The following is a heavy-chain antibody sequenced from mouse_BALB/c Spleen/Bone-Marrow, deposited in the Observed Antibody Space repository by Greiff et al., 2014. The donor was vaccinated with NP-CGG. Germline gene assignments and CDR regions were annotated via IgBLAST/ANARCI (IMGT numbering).Heavy chain of an antibody. CDR3: TRSTMMTYFDY. J-gene: IGHJ2*01. CDR1: GYTFTSYH. V-gene: IGHV1S81*02. CDR2: INPCNGGT. Sequence: QVQLQQSGAELVKPGASVKLSCKASGYTFTSYHMYWVKQRPGQGLEWIGEINPCNGGTNFNEKFKSKATLTVDKSSSTAYMQLSSLTSEGSAVYYCTRSTMMTYFDYWGQGTTLTVSS. D-gene: IGHD2-4*01.